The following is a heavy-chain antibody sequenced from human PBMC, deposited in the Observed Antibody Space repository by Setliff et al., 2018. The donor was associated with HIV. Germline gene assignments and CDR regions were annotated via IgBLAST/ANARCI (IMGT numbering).Heavy chain of an antibody. CDR2: MNPNSGNT. D-gene: IGHD1-1*01. V-gene: IGHV1-8*02. CDR3: ARGHSGNDY. Sequence: ASVKVSCNASGYTFTNYDINWVRQATGQGLEWMGRMNPNSGNTEYAQQFQGRVTMTRNTSISTAYMELSSLRSEDTAIYYCARGHSGNDYWGQGTLVTVSS. J-gene: IGHJ4*02. CDR1: GYTFTNYD.